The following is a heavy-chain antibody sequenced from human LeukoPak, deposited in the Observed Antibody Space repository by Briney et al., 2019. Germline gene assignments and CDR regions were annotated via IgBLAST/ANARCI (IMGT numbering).Heavy chain of an antibody. J-gene: IGHJ4*02. D-gene: IGHD3-22*01. CDR1: GITLSNYG. CDR2: TSGSGGST. Sequence: PGGSLRLSCAVSGITLSNYGMSWVRQAPGKGLEWVAGTSGSGGSTNFADSVKGRFTISRDNPRNTLYLQMNSLRAEDTAVYFCAKRAVVIRVILVGFHKEAYYFDSWGQGALVTVSS. V-gene: IGHV3-23*01. CDR3: AKRAVVIRVILVGFHKEAYYFDS.